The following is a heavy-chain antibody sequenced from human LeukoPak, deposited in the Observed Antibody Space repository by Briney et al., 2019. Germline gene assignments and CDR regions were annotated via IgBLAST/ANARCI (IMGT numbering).Heavy chain of an antibody. J-gene: IGHJ4*02. Sequence: TGGSLRLSCAASGFTFSSYAMHWVRQAPGKGLEWVAVISYDGSNKYYADSVKGRFTISRDNSKNTLYLQMNSLRAEDTAVYYCARAGVVVVTAMYFDYWGQGTLVTVSS. V-gene: IGHV3-30-3*01. D-gene: IGHD2-21*02. CDR1: GFTFSSYA. CDR2: ISYDGSNK. CDR3: ARAGVVVVTAMYFDY.